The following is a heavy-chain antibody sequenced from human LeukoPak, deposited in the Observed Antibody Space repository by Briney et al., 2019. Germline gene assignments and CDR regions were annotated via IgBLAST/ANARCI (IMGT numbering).Heavy chain of an antibody. J-gene: IGHJ6*03. CDR2: INHSGST. CDR1: GGSFSGYY. CDR3: ARSQYDILTGYYMDV. D-gene: IGHD3-9*01. Sequence: SETLSLTCAVYGGSFSGYYWSWIRQPPGKGLEWIGEINHSGSTNYNPSLKSRVTISVDTSKNQFSLKLSSVTAADTAVYYCARSQYDILTGYYMDVWGKGTTVTVSS. V-gene: IGHV4-34*01.